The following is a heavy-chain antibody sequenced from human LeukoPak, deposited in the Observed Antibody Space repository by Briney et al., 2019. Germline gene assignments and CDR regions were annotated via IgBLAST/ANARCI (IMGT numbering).Heavy chain of an antibody. D-gene: IGHD1-26*01. J-gene: IGHJ4*02. CDR2: IYYSGST. CDR1: GGSISSYY. V-gene: IGHV4-59*01. Sequence: TSETLSLTCTVSGGSISSYYWSWIRQPPGKGLEWIGYIYYSGSTNYNPSLKSRVTISVDTSKNQFSLKLSSVTAADTAVYYCAREGVEATLWGQGTLVTVSS. CDR3: AREGVEATL.